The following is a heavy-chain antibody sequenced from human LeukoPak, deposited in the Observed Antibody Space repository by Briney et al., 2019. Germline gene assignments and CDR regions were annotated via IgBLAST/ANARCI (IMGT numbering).Heavy chain of an antibody. D-gene: IGHD4-23*01. V-gene: IGHV4-61*02. CDR1: GGSISSGSYY. J-gene: IGHJ5*02. CDR3: ARDQTYGGNSVGWFDP. Sequence: PSETLSLTCTVSGGSISSGSYYWSWIRQPAGKGLEWIGRIYTSGGTNYNPSLKSRVTISVDTSKNQFSLKLSSVTAADTAVYYCARDQTYGGNSVGWFDPWGQGTLVTVSS. CDR2: IYTSGGT.